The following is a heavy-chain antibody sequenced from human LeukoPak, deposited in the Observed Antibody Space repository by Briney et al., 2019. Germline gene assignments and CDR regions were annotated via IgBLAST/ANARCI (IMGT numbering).Heavy chain of an antibody. Sequence: GGSLRLSCVASGFTFTSYGMHWVRQAPGKGLEWMAVISYDGSNKYYADSVKGRFTISRDNSKYTLYLQMNSLRAEDTAVYYCAKDRGIVVVPAAMQVDYWGQGTLVTVSS. CDR1: GFTFTSYG. CDR3: AKDRGIVVVPAAMQVDY. V-gene: IGHV3-30*18. J-gene: IGHJ4*02. D-gene: IGHD2-2*01. CDR2: ISYDGSNK.